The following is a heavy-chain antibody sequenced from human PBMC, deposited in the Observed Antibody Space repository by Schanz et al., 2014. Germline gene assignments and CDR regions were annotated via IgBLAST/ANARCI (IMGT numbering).Heavy chain of an antibody. D-gene: IGHD5-12*01. CDR1: GYTFSSYG. J-gene: IGHJ4*02. CDR3: ARDFSAYVGNYFDY. CDR2: INGYNGHT. V-gene: IGHV1-18*01. Sequence: ELVQSGAEVKKPGASVKVSCKASGYTFSSYGITWVRQAPGQGLEWMGWINGYNGHTLYAQKFQGRVTMTTDTSTSTSYMELTSLRFDDTAVYYCARDFSAYVGNYFDYWGQGTLVTVSS.